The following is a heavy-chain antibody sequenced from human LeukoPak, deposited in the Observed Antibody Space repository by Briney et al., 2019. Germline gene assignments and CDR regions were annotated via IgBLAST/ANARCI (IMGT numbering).Heavy chain of an antibody. Sequence: KPSETLSLTCTVSGGSISSSSSYWGWIRQPPGKGLEWIGLIYYSGTTFYNPSLKSRVTISVDTSKNQFSLQLSSVTAADTAVYYCARRPVVGPGAIDYWGQGTLVTVSS. CDR2: IYYSGTT. CDR3: ARRPVVGPGAIDY. J-gene: IGHJ4*02. CDR1: GGSISSSSSY. V-gene: IGHV4-39*01. D-gene: IGHD2-2*01.